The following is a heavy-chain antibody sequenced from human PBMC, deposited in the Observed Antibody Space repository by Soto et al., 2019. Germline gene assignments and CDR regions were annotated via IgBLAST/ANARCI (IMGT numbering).Heavy chain of an antibody. Sequence: SETLSLTCTVCGYSFSSGSCCAWLQQPPGGGPGLIASIYHGGTTFYNPSLKSRSTISVDTSNNQFSLTLTSVTAADTAVSYCARAHGMVVASTPFDYWGHGTLVTVSS. CDR3: ARAHGMVVASTPFDY. V-gene: IGHV4-38-2*02. CDR2: IYHGGTT. D-gene: IGHD3-3*01. CDR1: GYSFSSGSC. J-gene: IGHJ4*01.